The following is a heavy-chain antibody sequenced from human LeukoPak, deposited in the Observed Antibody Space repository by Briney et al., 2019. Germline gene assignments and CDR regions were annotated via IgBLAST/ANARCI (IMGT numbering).Heavy chain of an antibody. V-gene: IGHV1-2*02. Sequence: ASVKVSCKASGYTFTGYYIHWVRRAPGEGPEWMGWINPDSGGTNYAQKFQGRGTMTRDTSISTGYMELSRLRSDDTAVYYCARCPKQVGFAYWHFDLWGRGTLVTVSS. CDR1: GYTFTGYY. D-gene: IGHD1-26*01. CDR3: ARCPKQVGFAYWHFDL. CDR2: INPDSGGT. J-gene: IGHJ2*01.